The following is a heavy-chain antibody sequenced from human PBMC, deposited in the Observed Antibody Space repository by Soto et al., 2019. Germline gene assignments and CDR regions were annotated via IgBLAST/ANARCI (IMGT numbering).Heavy chain of an antibody. CDR1: GFSLTTSGEG. J-gene: IGHJ4*02. CDR3: APRNKTVIVATYFDY. Sequence: QITLRESGPALVKPTQTLTLTCTFSGFSLTTSGEGVGWIRQPPGKAPEWLALIYWDDDKRYSPSLKNRLTISGDTSRSQVVLTMTNMDPVDTATYYSAPRNKTVIVATYFDYWGQGPLVTVS. CDR2: IYWDDDK. D-gene: IGHD1-1*01. V-gene: IGHV2-5*02.